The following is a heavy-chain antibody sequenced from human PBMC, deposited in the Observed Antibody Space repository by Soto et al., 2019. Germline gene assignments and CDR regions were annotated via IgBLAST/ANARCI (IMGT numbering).Heavy chain of an antibody. CDR2: ISWNSGSI. CDR3: ARSPFLECN. D-gene: IGHD3-3*02. CDR1: GFTFDDYA. J-gene: IGHJ4*02. V-gene: IGHV3-9*01. Sequence: PGESLKISCAASGFTFDDYAMHWVRQAPGKGLEWVSGISWNSGSIGYADSVKGRFTISRDNAKNSLYLQMNSLRAEDTALYYCARSPFLECNWAQGTLVTVSS.